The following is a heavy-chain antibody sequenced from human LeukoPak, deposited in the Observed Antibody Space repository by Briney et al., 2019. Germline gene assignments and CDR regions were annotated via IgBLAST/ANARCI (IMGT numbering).Heavy chain of an antibody. CDR2: LVVGRGNT. Sequence: SVNVSCKASGFTFSSSGVQWVRQARGQRLEWIGWLVVGRGNTNYAQNFQERVTITRDMSTSTAYMELSSLRSEDTAMYYCATGLTIQGAFDIWGQGTMVTVSS. CDR3: ATGLTIQGAFDI. J-gene: IGHJ3*02. CDR1: GFTFSSSG. D-gene: IGHD3-3*01. V-gene: IGHV1-58*01.